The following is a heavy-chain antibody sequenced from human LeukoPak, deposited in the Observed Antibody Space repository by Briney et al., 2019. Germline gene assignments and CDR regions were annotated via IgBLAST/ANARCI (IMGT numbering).Heavy chain of an antibody. J-gene: IGHJ4*02. D-gene: IGHD2-2*01. V-gene: IGHV3-11*01. Sequence: GGSLRLSCAASGFTFSDYYMSWIRQAPGKGLEWVSYISSSGSTIYYADSVKGRFTISRDNAKNSLYLQMNSLRAEDTAVYYCARVYIVVVPAAISYYFDYWGQGTLVTVSS. CDR2: ISSSGSTI. CDR1: GFTFSDYY. CDR3: ARVYIVVVPAAISYYFDY.